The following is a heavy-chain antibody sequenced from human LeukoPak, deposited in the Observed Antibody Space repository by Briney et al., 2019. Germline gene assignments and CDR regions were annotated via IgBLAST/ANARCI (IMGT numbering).Heavy chain of an antibody. D-gene: IGHD5-18*01. Sequence: GASVKVSCKASGYTFTSYGISWVRQAPGQGLEWMGWISAYNGNTNYAQKLQGRVTMTTDTSTSTAYMELRSLRSNDTAVYYCAGDRVMDTAMVIHSFDYWGQGTLVTVSS. CDR3: AGDRVMDTAMVIHSFDY. CDR1: GYTFTSYG. V-gene: IGHV1-18*01. J-gene: IGHJ4*02. CDR2: ISAYNGNT.